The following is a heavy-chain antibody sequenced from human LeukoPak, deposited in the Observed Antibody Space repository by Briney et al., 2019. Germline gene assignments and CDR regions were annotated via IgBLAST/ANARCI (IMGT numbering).Heavy chain of an antibody. CDR1: GFILSGYG. D-gene: IGHD6-13*01. CDR3: ARDRIAAGGFGMDV. V-gene: IGHV3-48*01. CDR2: ISASSSTI. Sequence: GGSLRLSCAASGFILSGYGMNWVRQAPGKGLEWVSFISASSSTIYYADSVKGRFTISRDNAKNSLYLQMNSLRAEDTAVYYCARDRIAAGGFGMDVWGQGTTVTVSS. J-gene: IGHJ6*02.